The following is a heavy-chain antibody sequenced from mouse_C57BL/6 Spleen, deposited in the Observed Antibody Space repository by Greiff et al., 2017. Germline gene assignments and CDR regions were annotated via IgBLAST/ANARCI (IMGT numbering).Heavy chain of an antibody. CDR1: GFTFSSYA. V-gene: IGHV5-9-1*02. D-gene: IGHD2-5*01. CDR3: TRVHYSNYFDY. J-gene: IGHJ2*01. Sequence: DVKLQESGEGLVKPGGSLKLSCAASGFTFSSYAMSWVRQTPEKRLEWVAYISSGGDYIYYADTVKGRFTISRDNARNTLYLQMSSLKSEDTAMYYCTRVHYSNYFDYWGQGTTLTVSS. CDR2: ISSGGDYI.